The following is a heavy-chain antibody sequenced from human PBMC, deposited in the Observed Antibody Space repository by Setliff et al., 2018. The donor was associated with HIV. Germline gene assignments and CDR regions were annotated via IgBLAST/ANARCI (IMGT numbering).Heavy chain of an antibody. V-gene: IGHV4-59*11. CDR2: IYYSGST. Sequence: ASETLSLTCTVSGGSISSHYWSWIRQPPGKGLEWIGYIYYSGSTNYNPSLKSRVTISVDTSKNQFSLRLSSVTAADAAVYYCASPRSLLVWYDAFDIWGQGTMVTVSS. D-gene: IGHD3-16*01. CDR3: ASPRSLLVWYDAFDI. CDR1: GGSISSHY. J-gene: IGHJ3*02.